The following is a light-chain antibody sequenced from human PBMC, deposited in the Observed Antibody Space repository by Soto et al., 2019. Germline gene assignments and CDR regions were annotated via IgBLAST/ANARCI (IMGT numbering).Light chain of an antibody. Sequence: QSVLTQPPSASGTPGQRVTISCSGSSSNIETNTVNWYKQLPGMSPKLLIHSDNQRPSGVPDLFSGSKSGTSASLAISGLQPEDEADYYCAAWDDSLNGFTWVFGGGTKLTVL. J-gene: IGLJ3*02. CDR3: AAWDDSLNGFTWV. V-gene: IGLV1-44*01. CDR2: SDN. CDR1: SSNIETNT.